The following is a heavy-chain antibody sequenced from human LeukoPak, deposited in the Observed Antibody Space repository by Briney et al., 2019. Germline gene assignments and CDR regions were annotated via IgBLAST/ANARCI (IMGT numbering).Heavy chain of an antibody. Sequence: ASVKVSCKASGYTFTSYDINWLRQATGQGLEWMGWMNPNSGNTGYAQKFQGRITITRNTSISTAYIELSRLRSEDTAVYYCARVLARHNSSMYYFDYWGQGTLVSVSS. V-gene: IGHV1-8*03. CDR1: GYTFTSYD. CDR2: MNPNSGNT. J-gene: IGHJ4*02. D-gene: IGHD6-13*01. CDR3: ARVLARHNSSMYYFDY.